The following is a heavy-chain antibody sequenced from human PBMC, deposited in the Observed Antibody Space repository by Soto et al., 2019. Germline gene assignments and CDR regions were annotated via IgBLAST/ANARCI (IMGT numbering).Heavy chain of an antibody. CDR3: ARQKDFWSGYFNYYGMDV. J-gene: IGHJ6*02. CDR1: GGTFSSYA. Sequence: QVQLVQSGAEVKKPGSSVKVSCKASGGTFSSYAISWVRQAPGQGLEWMGGIIPIFGTANYAQKFQGRVTITADESTRTAYMELSSLRSEDTAVYYCARQKDFWSGYFNYYGMDVWGQGTTVTVSS. V-gene: IGHV1-69*01. CDR2: IIPIFGTA. D-gene: IGHD3-3*01.